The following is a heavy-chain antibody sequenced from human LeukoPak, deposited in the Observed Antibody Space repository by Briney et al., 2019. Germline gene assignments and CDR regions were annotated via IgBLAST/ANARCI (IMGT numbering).Heavy chain of an antibody. CDR2: IWYDGSNK. D-gene: IGHD2-15*01. CDR1: GFTFSSYG. Sequence: GRSLRLSCAASGFTFSSYGMHWVRQAPGKGLEWVAVIWYDGSNKYYADSVKGRFTISRDNSKNTLYLQVNSLRTEDTAVYYCATATAYYYMDVWGKGTTVTVSS. V-gene: IGHV3-33*01. CDR3: ATATAYYYMDV. J-gene: IGHJ6*03.